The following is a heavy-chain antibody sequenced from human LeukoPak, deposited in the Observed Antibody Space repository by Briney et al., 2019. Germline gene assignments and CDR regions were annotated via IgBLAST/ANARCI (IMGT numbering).Heavy chain of an antibody. CDR2: AYYRSKWYN. CDR1: GVSVSSNRAA. CDR3: AREGEVGTTWSWFDP. J-gene: IGHJ5*02. Sequence: SQTLSLTCAISGVSVSSNRAAWNWIRQSPSRGLEWLGRAYYRSKWYNDYAVSVKSRITINSDTSKNQFSLQLNSVTPEDTAIYYCAREGEVGTTWSWFDPWGQGTLVTVSS. V-gene: IGHV6-1*01. D-gene: IGHD1-26*01.